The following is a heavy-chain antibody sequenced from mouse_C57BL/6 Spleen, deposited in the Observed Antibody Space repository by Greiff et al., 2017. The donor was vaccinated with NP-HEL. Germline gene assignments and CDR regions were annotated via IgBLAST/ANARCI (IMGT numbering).Heavy chain of an antibody. CDR1: GFTFSDYY. D-gene: IGHD2-4*01. CDR3: ARERLRYAMDY. Sequence: DVMLVESEGGLVQPGSSMKLSRTASGFTFSDYYMAWVRQVPEKGLEWVANINYDGSSTYYLDSLKSRFIISRDNAKNILYLQMSSLKSEDTATYYCARERLRYAMDYWGQGTSVTVSS. CDR2: INYDGSST. J-gene: IGHJ4*01. V-gene: IGHV5-16*01.